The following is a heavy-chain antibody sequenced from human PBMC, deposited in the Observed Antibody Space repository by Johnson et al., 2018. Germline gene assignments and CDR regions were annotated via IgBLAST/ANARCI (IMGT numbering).Heavy chain of an antibody. Sequence: VQLVQSGGGLVKPGGSMRLSCAASGFTFSSYSMNWVRQAPGNGLEWVSSISSSSSYIYYADSVKGRFTISRDNAKNSLYLQMNSLRAEDTAVYYCAKSGSPRGHLDAFDIWGQGTMVTVSS. CDR1: GFTFSSYS. V-gene: IGHV3-21*01. CDR2: ISSSSSYI. CDR3: AKSGSPRGHLDAFDI. D-gene: IGHD1-26*01. J-gene: IGHJ3*02.